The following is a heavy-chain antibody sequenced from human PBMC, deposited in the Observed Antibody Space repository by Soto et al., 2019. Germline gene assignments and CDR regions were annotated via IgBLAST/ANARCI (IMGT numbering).Heavy chain of an antibody. Sequence: GESLKISCKGSGYSFTSYWISWVRQMPGKGLEWMGRIDPSDSYTNYSPSFQGHVTISADKSISTAYLQWSSLKASDTAMYYCARHSPGSGSYKRDYYYYYGMDVWGQGTTVTVSS. J-gene: IGHJ6*02. CDR2: IDPSDSYT. V-gene: IGHV5-10-1*01. CDR1: GYSFTSYW. D-gene: IGHD3-10*01. CDR3: ARHSPGSGSYKRDYYYYYGMDV.